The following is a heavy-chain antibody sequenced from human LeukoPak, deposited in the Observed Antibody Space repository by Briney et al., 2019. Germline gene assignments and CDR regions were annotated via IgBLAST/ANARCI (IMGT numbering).Heavy chain of an antibody. V-gene: IGHV3-23*01. CDR1: GFTFSSYA. Sequence: GGSLRLSCAASGFTFSSYAMSWVRQAPGKELEWVSAISGSGGSTYYADSVKGRFTISRDNSKNTLYLQMNSLRAEDTAVYYCARDLPYYDILTGYYSSSLWDYWGQGTLVTVSS. CDR3: ARDLPYYDILTGYYSSSLWDY. CDR2: ISGSGGST. D-gene: IGHD3-9*01. J-gene: IGHJ4*02.